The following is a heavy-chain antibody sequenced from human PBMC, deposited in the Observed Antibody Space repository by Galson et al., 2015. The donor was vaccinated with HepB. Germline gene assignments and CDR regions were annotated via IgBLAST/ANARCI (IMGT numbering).Heavy chain of an antibody. Sequence: SVKVSCKASGGTFSSDGISWVRQAPGQGLEWMAWISTDTGDTNYAQKFQDRVTMTTDSFTTTVYMELRSLRSDDTAVYYCARGQVRWYFDLWGRGTLVTVSS. CDR3: ARGQVRWYFDL. V-gene: IGHV1-18*01. CDR2: ISTDTGDT. J-gene: IGHJ2*01. CDR1: GGTFSSDG.